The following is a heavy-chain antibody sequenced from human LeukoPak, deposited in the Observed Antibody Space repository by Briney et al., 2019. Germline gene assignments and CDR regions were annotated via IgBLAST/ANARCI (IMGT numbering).Heavy chain of an antibody. CDR3: ARTYYYGSGSPSYYFDY. J-gene: IGHJ4*02. D-gene: IGHD3-10*01. CDR2: ISSSSSYT. CDR1: GFTFSDYY. V-gene: IGHV3-11*06. Sequence: PGGSLRLSCAASGFTFSDYYMSWIRQAPGKGLEWVSYISSSSSYTNYADSVKGRFTISRDNAKNSLYLQVNSLRAEDTAVYYCARTYYYGSGSPSYYFDYWGQGTLVTVSS.